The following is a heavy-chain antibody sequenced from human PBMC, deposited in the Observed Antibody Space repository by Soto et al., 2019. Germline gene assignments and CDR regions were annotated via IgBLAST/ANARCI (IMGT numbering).Heavy chain of an antibody. D-gene: IGHD3-3*01. V-gene: IGHV3-7*01. Sequence: PGGSLRLSCAASGFTFISDWMNWVRQAPGKGLEWVANIKQDGSEKYYVDSVKGRFTISRDNAKNSLYLQMNSLRAEDTAVYYCARDFNYYDNWSGPPGSYMDVWGKGTAVTVSS. J-gene: IGHJ6*03. CDR3: ARDFNYYDNWSGPPGSYMDV. CDR1: GFTFISDW. CDR2: IKQDGSEK.